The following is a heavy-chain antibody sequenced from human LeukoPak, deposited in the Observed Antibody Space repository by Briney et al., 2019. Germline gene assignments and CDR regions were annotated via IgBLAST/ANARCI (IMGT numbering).Heavy chain of an antibody. CDR3: ARPPNYYDSSGYYSR. CDR1: GFTFSSYT. CDR2: ISSSGSYI. V-gene: IGHV3-21*01. D-gene: IGHD3-22*01. Sequence: GGSLRLSCAASGFTFSSYTMNWVRQAPGKGLEWVSSISSSGSYIYYADSLKGRFTISRDNAKNSLYLQMNSLRAEDTAVYYCARPPNYYDSSGYYSRWGQGTLVTVSS. J-gene: IGHJ1*01.